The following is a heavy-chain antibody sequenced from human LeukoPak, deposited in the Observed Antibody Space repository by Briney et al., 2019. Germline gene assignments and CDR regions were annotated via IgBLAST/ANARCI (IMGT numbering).Heavy chain of an antibody. CDR3: ARTKDSSGYYFMVFDY. CDR2: ISSSGSTI. V-gene: IGHV3-48*03. D-gene: IGHD3-22*01. CDR1: GFTFSSYE. Sequence: PGGSLRLSCAASGFTFSSYEMNWVRQAPGKGLEWVSYISSSGSTIYYADSVKGRFTISRDNAKNSLYLQMNSLRAEDTAVYYCARTKDSSGYYFMVFDYWGQGTLVTVSS. J-gene: IGHJ4*02.